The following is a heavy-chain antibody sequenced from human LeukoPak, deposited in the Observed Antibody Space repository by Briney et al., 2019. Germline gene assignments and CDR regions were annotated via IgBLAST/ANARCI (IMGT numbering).Heavy chain of an antibody. D-gene: IGHD5-18*01. J-gene: IGHJ4*02. CDR1: GGSFSGYY. CDR3: ARASGYSYGYNFDY. CDR2: INHSGST. Sequence: PSETLSLTCAVYGGSFSGYYWSWIRQPPGKGLEWIGEINHSGSTNYNPSLKSRVTISVDTSKNQFSLKLSSVTAADTAVYYCARASGYSYGYNFDYWGQGTLVTVSS. V-gene: IGHV4-34*01.